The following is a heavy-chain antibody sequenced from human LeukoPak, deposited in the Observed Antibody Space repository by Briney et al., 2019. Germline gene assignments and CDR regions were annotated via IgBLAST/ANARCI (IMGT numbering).Heavy chain of an antibody. D-gene: IGHD3-22*01. CDR1: GYSFTSYW. CDR3: ARQNPTYYYDSSGSRAFDI. Sequence: GESLKISCKGSGYSFTSYWIGWVRQMPGKGLEWMGIIYPGDSDTRYSPSFQGQVTISADKSISTAYLQWSSLKASDTAMYYCARQNPTYYYDSSGSRAFDIWGQGTMVTVSS. J-gene: IGHJ3*02. CDR2: IYPGDSDT. V-gene: IGHV5-51*01.